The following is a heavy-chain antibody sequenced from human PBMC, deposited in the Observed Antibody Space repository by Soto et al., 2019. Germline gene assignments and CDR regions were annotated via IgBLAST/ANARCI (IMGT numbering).Heavy chain of an antibody. CDR3: ARGPITQTSFIDH. CDR2: ISYDGGNQ. D-gene: IGHD1-20*01. CDR1: GFTFSSYP. V-gene: IGHV3-30-3*01. Sequence: GGSLRLSCEASGFTFSSYPMHWVRQAPGKGLEWVTVISYDGGNQYYADSVKGRFTISRDNSKDTLYLQMHSLRSDDTAVYFCARGPITQTSFIDHWGQGTLVTVSS. J-gene: IGHJ4*02.